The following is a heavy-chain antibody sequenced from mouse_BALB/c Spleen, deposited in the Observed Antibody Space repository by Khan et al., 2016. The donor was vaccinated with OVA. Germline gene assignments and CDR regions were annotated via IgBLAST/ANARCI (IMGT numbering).Heavy chain of an antibody. Sequence: QVQLKQSGAELARPGASVKLSCKASGYTFTDIYINWVKQRTGQGLEWIGEINPGSGDIYYNAKFKGKATLTADKSSSPAYLQLSSLTSEDSAVYFCARRNYFGDTSAYWGQGTLVTVSA. CDR1: GYTFTDIY. CDR2: INPGSGDI. CDR3: ARRNYFGDTSAY. D-gene: IGHD1-2*01. J-gene: IGHJ3*01. V-gene: IGHV1-77*01.